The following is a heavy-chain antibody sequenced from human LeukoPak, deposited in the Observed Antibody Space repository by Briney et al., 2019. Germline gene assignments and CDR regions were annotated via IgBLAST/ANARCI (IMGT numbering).Heavy chain of an antibody. J-gene: IGHJ4*02. V-gene: IGHV3-30*18. D-gene: IGHD6-19*01. CDR1: GFTFSSYG. Sequence: GRSLRLSCAASGFTFSSYGMHWVRQAPGKGLEWVAVISYDGSNKYYADSVKGRSTISRDNSKDTLYLQMNSLRAEDTAVYYCAKSDSGWPNYFDYWGQGTLVTVSS. CDR3: AKSDSGWPNYFDY. CDR2: ISYDGSNK.